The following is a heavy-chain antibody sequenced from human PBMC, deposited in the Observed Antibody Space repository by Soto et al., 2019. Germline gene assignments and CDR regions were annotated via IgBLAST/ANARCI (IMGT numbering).Heavy chain of an antibody. Sequence: GGSLRLSCAASGFTFSSYAMSWVRQAPGKGLEWVSAISGSGGSTYYADSVKGRFTISRDNSKNTLYLQMNSLRAEDTAVYYYAKGGPPRIVAKQSAKVPFDYWGQGTLVTVSS. D-gene: IGHD1-26*01. CDR3: AKGGPPRIVAKQSAKVPFDY. CDR1: GFTFSSYA. V-gene: IGHV3-23*01. CDR2: ISGSGGST. J-gene: IGHJ4*02.